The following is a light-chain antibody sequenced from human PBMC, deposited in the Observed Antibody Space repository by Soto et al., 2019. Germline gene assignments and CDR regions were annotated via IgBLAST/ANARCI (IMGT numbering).Light chain of an antibody. V-gene: IGLV2-14*01. Sequence: QSALTQPASVSGSPGQSITISCTGTSSDVGAYNYVSWYQHHPGKAPKLMIYEVTNRPSGVSDRSSGSKSDNTASLIISGLQAEDEDDYYCSSYISNSTVVFGGGTKLTVL. CDR1: SSDVGAYNY. CDR3: SSYISNSTVV. CDR2: EVT. J-gene: IGLJ2*01.